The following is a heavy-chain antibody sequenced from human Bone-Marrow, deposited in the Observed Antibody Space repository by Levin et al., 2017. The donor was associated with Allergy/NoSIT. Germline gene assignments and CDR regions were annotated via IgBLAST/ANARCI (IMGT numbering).Heavy chain of an antibody. Sequence: PSETLSLTCNVSGGSINSYYWSWIRQPPGKGLEWIGYIFYSGSTNYNPTLESRVTLSVDTPNHQFSLKLGSVTAADTAIYYCARGARQTSGGWHFDYWGQGTLVTVSS. CDR1: GGSINSYY. V-gene: IGHV4-59*01. J-gene: IGHJ4*02. CDR2: IFYSGST. D-gene: IGHD6-19*01. CDR3: ARGARQTSGGWHFDY.